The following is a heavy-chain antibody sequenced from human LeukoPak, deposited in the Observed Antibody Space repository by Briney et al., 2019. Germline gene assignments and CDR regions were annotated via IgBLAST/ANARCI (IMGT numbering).Heavy chain of an antibody. CDR1: GGSISSSSYY. CDR2: IYYSGST. CDR3: ARADYYGSSAYPY. J-gene: IGHJ4*02. Sequence: SETLSLTCTVSGGSISSSSYYWGWIRQPPGKGLEWIASIYYSGSTYYNPSLKSRITISVDTSKNQFSLKLTSVTAADTAVYYCARADYYGSSAYPYWGQGTLVTVSS. V-gene: IGHV4-39*07. D-gene: IGHD3-22*01.